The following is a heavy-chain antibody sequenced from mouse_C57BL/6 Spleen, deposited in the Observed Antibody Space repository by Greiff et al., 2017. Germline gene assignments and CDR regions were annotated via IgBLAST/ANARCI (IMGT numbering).Heavy chain of an antibody. D-gene: IGHD1-1*01. V-gene: IGHV1-69*01. CDR1: GYTFTSYW. Sequence: VQLQQPGAELVMPGASVKLSCKASGYTFTSYWMHWVKQRPGQGLEWIGEIDPSDSYTNYNQKFKGKATLTVDKSSSTAYMQLSSLTSEDSAVYYCARDYYGSSYGSLFAYWGQGTLVTVSA. J-gene: IGHJ3*01. CDR2: IDPSDSYT. CDR3: ARDYYGSSYGSLFAY.